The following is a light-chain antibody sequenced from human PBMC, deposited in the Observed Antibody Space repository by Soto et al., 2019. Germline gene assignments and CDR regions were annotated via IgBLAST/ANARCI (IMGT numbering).Light chain of an antibody. V-gene: IGLV1-51*01. CDR3: GTWDSSLSAVV. CDR2: DSN. J-gene: IGLJ2*01. Sequence: QSVLTQPPSVSAAPGQKVTISCSGTKSNIGNNYVSWYQQLPGTAPKLLIFDSNNRPSEIPDRFSGSKSGTPATLDITGLQTGDEADYYCGTWDSSLSAVVFGGGTKLTVL. CDR1: KSNIGNNY.